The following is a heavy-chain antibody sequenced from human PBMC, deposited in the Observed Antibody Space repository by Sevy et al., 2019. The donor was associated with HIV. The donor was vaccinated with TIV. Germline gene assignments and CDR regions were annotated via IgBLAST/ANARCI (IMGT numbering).Heavy chain of an antibody. Sequence: SETLSLTCTVSGGSIRSYYWSWIRQPAGKGLEWIGRIYNSENTNYNPSLKSRVTMSVDTSKNQFSLKLNSVTAADTAVYYCAREGAYDIWSGYDFGWFDPWGQGTLVTVSS. CDR1: GGSIRSYY. D-gene: IGHD3-3*01. V-gene: IGHV4-4*07. J-gene: IGHJ5*02. CDR3: AREGAYDIWSGYDFGWFDP. CDR2: IYNSENT.